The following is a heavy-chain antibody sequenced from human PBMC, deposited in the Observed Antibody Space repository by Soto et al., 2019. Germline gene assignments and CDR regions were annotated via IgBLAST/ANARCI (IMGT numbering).Heavy chain of an antibody. CDR2: INPNSGGT. D-gene: IGHD1-26*01. CDR1: GYTFTGYY. Sequence: ASVKVSCKASGYTFTGYYMHWVRQAPGQGLEWMGWINPNSGGTNYAQKFQGWVTMTRDTSISTAYMELSRLRSDDTAVYYCARELVGATTSPAFDIWGQGTMVTVSS. CDR3: ARELVGATTSPAFDI. V-gene: IGHV1-2*04. J-gene: IGHJ3*02.